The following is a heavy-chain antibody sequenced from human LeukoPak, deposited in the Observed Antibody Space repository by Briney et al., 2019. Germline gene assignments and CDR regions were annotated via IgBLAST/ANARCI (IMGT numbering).Heavy chain of an antibody. CDR1: GFXFSHYS. Sequence: PGGSLRLSCAASGFXFSHYSMNWVRQAPGKGLEWVSSISRSSTHKYYADSVRGRFTISRDNAKNSLYLQMNSLRAEDTAVYYCASDYAHDAFDIWGQGTMVTVSS. D-gene: IGHD2-2*01. CDR2: ISRSSTHK. CDR3: ASDYAHDAFDI. J-gene: IGHJ3*02. V-gene: IGHV3-21*01.